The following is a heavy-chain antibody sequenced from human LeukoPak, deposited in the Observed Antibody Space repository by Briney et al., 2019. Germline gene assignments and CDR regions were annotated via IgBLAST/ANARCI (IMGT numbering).Heavy chain of an antibody. CDR1: GYTFTSYD. V-gene: IGHV1-8*01. CDR2: MNPNSGNT. D-gene: IGHD5-18*01. CDR3: VRLDKIQLWLQGFEY. Sequence: ASVKVSCKASGYTFTSYDINWVRQATGQGLEWMGWMNPNSGNTGYAQKFQGRVTMTRNTSISTAYMELSSLRSEDTAVYYCVRLDKIQLWLQGFEYWGQGTLVTVSS. J-gene: IGHJ4*02.